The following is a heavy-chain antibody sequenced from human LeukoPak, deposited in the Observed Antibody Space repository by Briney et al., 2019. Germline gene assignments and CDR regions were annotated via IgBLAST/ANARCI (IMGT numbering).Heavy chain of an antibody. CDR1: GGSFSGYY. D-gene: IGHD2-2*01. CDR3: ARDNIVVVPAAMGRSWFDP. V-gene: IGHV4-34*01. J-gene: IGHJ5*02. CDR2: INHSGST. Sequence: KPSETLSLTCAVYGGSFSGYYWSWIRQPPRKGLEWIGEINHSGSTNYNPFLKSRVTISVDTSKNQFSLKLSSVTAADTAVYYCARDNIVVVPAAMGRSWFDPWGQGTLVTVSS.